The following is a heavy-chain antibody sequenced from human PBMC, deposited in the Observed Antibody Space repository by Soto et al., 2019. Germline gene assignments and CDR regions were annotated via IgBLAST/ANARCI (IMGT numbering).Heavy chain of an antibody. V-gene: IGHV3-23*01. CDR1: GFTFSSYA. CDR2: ISGGGGST. J-gene: IGHJ4*02. CDR3: AKDRAYDSSGYYHGPFDY. D-gene: IGHD3-22*01. Sequence: PGGSLRLSCAASGFTFSSYAMSWVRQAPGKGLEWVSAISGGGGSTYYADSVKGRFTISRDNSKNTLHLQMNSLRAEDTALYYCAKDRAYDSSGYYHGPFDYWGQGTLVTVSS.